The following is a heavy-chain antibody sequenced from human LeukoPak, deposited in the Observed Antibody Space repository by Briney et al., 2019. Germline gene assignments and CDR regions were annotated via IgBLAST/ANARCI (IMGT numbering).Heavy chain of an antibody. CDR2: TYYRSKWYN. V-gene: IGHV6-1*01. Sequence: SQTLSLTCAISGDSVSSNSVAWNWIRQSPSRGLEWLGRTYYRSKWYNDYAVSVKSRITIKADTSQNQLSLQLKSVTPEDTAVYYCAEGYGNDFAYWGQGTLVTVSS. J-gene: IGHJ4*02. CDR3: AEGYGNDFAY. D-gene: IGHD5-12*01. CDR1: GDSVSSNSVA.